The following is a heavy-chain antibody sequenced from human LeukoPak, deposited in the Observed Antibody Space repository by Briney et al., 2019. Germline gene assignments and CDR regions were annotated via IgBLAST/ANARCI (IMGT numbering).Heavy chain of an antibody. CDR2: MYHSGSP. D-gene: IGHD1-14*01. Sequence: SETLSLTCSVSGYSISSGYYWGWIRQPPGKGLEWIGSMYHSGSPYYNPSLKSRVLISVDTSKHQFSLKLSSVTAADTAVYYCARTLTTLRTGFDYWGQGTLVTVSS. J-gene: IGHJ4*02. V-gene: IGHV4-38-2*02. CDR1: GYSISSGYY. CDR3: ARTLTTLRTGFDY.